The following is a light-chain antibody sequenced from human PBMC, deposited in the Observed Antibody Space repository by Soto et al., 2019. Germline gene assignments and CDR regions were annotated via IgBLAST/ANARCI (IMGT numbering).Light chain of an antibody. CDR3: SSYTSSSTLV. J-gene: IGLJ1*01. CDR1: SSDVGGYNY. CDR2: DVS. V-gene: IGLV2-14*01. Sequence: QSALTPPASVSGSPGQSLTISCTGTSSDVGGYNYVSWYQQHPGKAPKLMIYDVSNRPSGVSNRFSGSKSGNTASLTISGLQAEDEADYYCSSYTSSSTLVFGTGTKVTVL.